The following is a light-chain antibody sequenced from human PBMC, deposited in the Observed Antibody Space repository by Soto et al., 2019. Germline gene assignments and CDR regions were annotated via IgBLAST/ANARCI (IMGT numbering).Light chain of an antibody. J-gene: IGKJ1*01. V-gene: IGKV3-20*01. Sequence: EIVLTQSPGTLSLSPGEIATLSFSASQSVSSSYLAWYQQKPGQAPRLVIYGASSRATGIPDRFSGSGSGTDFTLTISRLEPEDFAVYYCQQYGNSPRTFGQGTKVDIK. CDR1: QSVSSSY. CDR2: GAS. CDR3: QQYGNSPRT.